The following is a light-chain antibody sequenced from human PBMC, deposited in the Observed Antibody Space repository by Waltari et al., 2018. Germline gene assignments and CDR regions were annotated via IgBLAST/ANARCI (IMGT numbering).Light chain of an antibody. V-gene: IGLV2-8*01. Sequence: QSALTQPPSASGSPGQSVTISCTGPSSDVGGYNYVSWYQQPPGKAPKLMVYEVSRRPAGVPDRFSGSNAGNAASRTAAGLQAEDEADYYCSSYAGRSDYVFGTGTKVTVL. CDR2: EVS. CDR3: SSYAGRSDYV. J-gene: IGLJ1*01. CDR1: SSDVGGYNY.